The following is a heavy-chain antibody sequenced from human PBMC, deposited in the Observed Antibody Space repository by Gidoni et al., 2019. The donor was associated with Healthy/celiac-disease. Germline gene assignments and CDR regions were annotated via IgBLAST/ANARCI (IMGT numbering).Heavy chain of an antibody. CDR1: GFSLSNARLG. J-gene: IGHJ4*02. Sequence: QVTLKESGPVLVKPTETLTLTCTVPGFSLSNARLGVSWIRQPPGKALAWLAHIFSNDEKSYRTSLKSRLTISKDTSKSQVVLTMTNMDPVDTATYYCARILPPGYSSSWPNFDYWGQGTLVTVSS. D-gene: IGHD6-13*01. CDR3: ARILPPGYSSSWPNFDY. V-gene: IGHV2-26*01. CDR2: IFSNDEK.